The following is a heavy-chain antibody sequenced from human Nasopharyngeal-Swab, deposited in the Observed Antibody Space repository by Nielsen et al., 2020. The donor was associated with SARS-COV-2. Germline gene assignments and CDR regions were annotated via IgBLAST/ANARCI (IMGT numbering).Heavy chain of an antibody. V-gene: IGHV3-23*01. J-gene: IGHJ6*02. CDR3: VKGDTASSDYYYGMDV. CDR2: MTGSGEST. CDR1: GFLFRDYA. D-gene: IGHD5-18*01. Sequence: GESLNISFSSSGFLFRDYAMNLVRHAPRKGLEWVSGMTGSGESTYYADSVKCRFAISRDNSKHTLYLQTNNLRAEDTAVYFCVKGDTASSDYYYGMDVWGQGTTVTVSS.